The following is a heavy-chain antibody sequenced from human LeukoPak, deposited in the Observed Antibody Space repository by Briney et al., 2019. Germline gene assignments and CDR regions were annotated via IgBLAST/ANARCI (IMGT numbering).Heavy chain of an antibody. V-gene: IGHV4-59*01. J-gene: IGHJ4*02. CDR2: IYYSGST. CDR1: GGSISSYY. D-gene: IGHD3-3*01. Sequence: SETLSLTCTVSGGSISSYYWSWIRQPPGKGLECIGYIYYSGSTNYNPSLKSRVTISVDTSKNQFSLKLTSVTAADTPVYFCARSHAQKWSGYSHWGQGTLVTVSS. CDR3: ARSHAQKWSGYSH.